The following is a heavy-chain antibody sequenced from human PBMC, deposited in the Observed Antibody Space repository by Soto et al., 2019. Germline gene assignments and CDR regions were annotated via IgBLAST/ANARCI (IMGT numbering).Heavy chain of an antibody. V-gene: IGHV1-18*01. CDR3: ARVNIVVVVAATDLWYFDY. J-gene: IGHJ4*02. D-gene: IGHD2-15*01. Sequence: ASVKVSCKASGYTFTSYGISWVRLAPGQGLEWMGWISAYNGNTNYAQKLQGRVTMTTDTSTSTAYMELRSLRSDDTAVYYCARVNIVVVVAATDLWYFDYWGQGTLVTVSS. CDR1: GYTFTSYG. CDR2: ISAYNGNT.